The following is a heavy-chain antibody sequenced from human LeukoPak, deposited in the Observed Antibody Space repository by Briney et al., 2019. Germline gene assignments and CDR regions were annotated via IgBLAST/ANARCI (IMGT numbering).Heavy chain of an antibody. CDR1: GFTFNNYW. Sequence: GGSLRLSCAASGFTFNNYWMQWVRQAPGKGLGWVARITSDGSSTRYADSVKGRFTISRDNAKNTLFLQMNSLRVEDTAIYYCARDSGSNGGLDCWGQGTLVTVSS. J-gene: IGHJ4*02. D-gene: IGHD4-23*01. CDR3: ARDSGSNGGLDC. V-gene: IGHV3-74*01. CDR2: ITSDGSST.